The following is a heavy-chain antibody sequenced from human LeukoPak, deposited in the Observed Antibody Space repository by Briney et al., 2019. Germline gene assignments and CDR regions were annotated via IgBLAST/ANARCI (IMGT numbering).Heavy chain of an antibody. V-gene: IGHV3-30*18. CDR1: GFTFSSYG. CDR2: ISHDGSDN. Sequence: PGRSLRLSCAASGFTFSSYGMLWVRQAPGKGLEWVAVISHDGSDNHYADSVKGRFTISRDNSKNTVYLQMSSLRPEDTAVYFCAKELYFGSGSYPDYWGQGTLVRVSS. CDR3: AKELYFGSGSYPDY. J-gene: IGHJ4*02. D-gene: IGHD3-10*01.